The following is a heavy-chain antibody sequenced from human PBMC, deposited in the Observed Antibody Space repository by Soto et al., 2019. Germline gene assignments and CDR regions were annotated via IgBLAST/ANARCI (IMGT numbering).Heavy chain of an antibody. D-gene: IGHD3-9*01. CDR3: ARGGRLRYFPAYGMDV. V-gene: IGHV4-31*03. J-gene: IGHJ6*02. CDR1: GGSISSGGYY. CDR2: IYYSGST. Sequence: QVQLQESGPGLVKPSQTLSLTCTVSGGSISSGGYYWSWIRQHPGKGLEWIGYIYYSGSTYYNPSFKSRVTITVDTSKNQFSLKLSSVTAADTAVYYCARGGRLRYFPAYGMDVWGQGTTVTVSS.